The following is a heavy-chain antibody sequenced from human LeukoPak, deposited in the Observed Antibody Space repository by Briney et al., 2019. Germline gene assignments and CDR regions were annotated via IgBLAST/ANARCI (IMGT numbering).Heavy chain of an antibody. Sequence: PGGSLRLSCGASGLTFSSYTMNLFRQAPGLGLEWISYINSGGGSIFYVASVKGRFTISRDNSKNTLYLQMNSLRAEDTAVYYCAKDHIVVVVAATEDWFDPWGQGTLVTVSS. CDR1: GLTFSSYT. V-gene: IGHV3-23*01. J-gene: IGHJ5*02. CDR3: AKDHIVVVVAATEDWFDP. D-gene: IGHD2-15*01. CDR2: INSGGGSI.